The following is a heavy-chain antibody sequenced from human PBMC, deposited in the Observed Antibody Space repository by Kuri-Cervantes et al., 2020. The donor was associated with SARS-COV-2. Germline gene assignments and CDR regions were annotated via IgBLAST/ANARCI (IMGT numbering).Heavy chain of an antibody. J-gene: IGHJ4*02. CDR2: IFPRDSDT. CDR1: GYSFSSSW. CDR3: ARSSTPSVVIATSPLDY. D-gene: IGHD2-21*01. Sequence: KVSCKGSGYSFSSSWIGWVRQMPGKGLEWMGIIFPRDSDTRYSPSFQGQVTISVDKSITTAYLQWSSLEASDTAMYYCARSSTPSVVIATSPLDYWGQRTLVTVSS. V-gene: IGHV5-51*01.